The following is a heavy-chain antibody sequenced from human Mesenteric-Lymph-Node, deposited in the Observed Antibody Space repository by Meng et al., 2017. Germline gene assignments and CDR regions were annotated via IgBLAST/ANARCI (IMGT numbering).Heavy chain of an antibody. CDR3: ARATVTGSGGFDY. CDR2: IYHSGST. Sequence: QVQLQESGPGLVKPSGTLSLTCAVCGDSISSINWWSWVRQPPGKGLEWIGEIYHSGSTNYNPSLKSRVTISVDKSKNQFSLKLSSVTAADTAVYYCARATVTGSGGFDYWGLGTLVTVSS. CDR1: GDSISSINW. D-gene: IGHD3-10*01. J-gene: IGHJ4*02. V-gene: IGHV4-4*02.